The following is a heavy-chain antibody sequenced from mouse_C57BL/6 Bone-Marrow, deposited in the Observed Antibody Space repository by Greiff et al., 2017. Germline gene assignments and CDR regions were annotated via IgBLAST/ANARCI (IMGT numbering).Heavy chain of an antibody. J-gene: IGHJ4*01. D-gene: IGHD2-1*01. CDR2: IYIGNGYT. CDR3: NGNYFYYAMDY. CDR1: GYTFTSYG. V-gene: IGHV1-58*01. Sequence: EVKLVESGAELVRPGSSVKMSCKTSGYTFTSYGINWVKQRPGQGLEWIGYIYIGNGYTEYNEQFKGKATLTSDTSSSTAYMQLSSLTSEDSAIYFCNGNYFYYAMDYWGQGTSVTVSS.